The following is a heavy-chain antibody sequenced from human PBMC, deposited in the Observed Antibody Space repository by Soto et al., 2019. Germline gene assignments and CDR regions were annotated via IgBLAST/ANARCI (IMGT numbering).Heavy chain of an antibody. J-gene: IGHJ6*02. Sequence: QVQLVQSRAEVKKPGSSVRVSCRASEGTFNSHVVSWVRQAPGQGLQWMGGIIPLFGTTNYAHQLEGRVTITADSSTTTSYLGLSGMTPGVTAVYSCASGDALFESSQKYYPYGLDVWGQGTTVIVSS. D-gene: IGHD2-21*01. CDR1: EGTFNSHV. V-gene: IGHV1-69*01. CDR3: ASGDALFESSQKYYPYGLDV. CDR2: IIPLFGTT.